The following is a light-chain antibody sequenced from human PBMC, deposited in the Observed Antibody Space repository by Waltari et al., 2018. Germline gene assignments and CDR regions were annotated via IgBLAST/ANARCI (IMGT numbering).Light chain of an antibody. CDR3: ATWDDSLNGL. Sequence: QSVLTQPPSASGTPGPRVTISCSGSSSNIGSKSVNWYQQVSGAAPKLLIYSTNKRPSGVPDRFSGSKSGTSASLAISGLQSEDEAYYYCATWDDSLNGLFGGGTKLTVL. V-gene: IGLV1-44*01. CDR2: STN. J-gene: IGLJ2*01. CDR1: SSNIGSKS.